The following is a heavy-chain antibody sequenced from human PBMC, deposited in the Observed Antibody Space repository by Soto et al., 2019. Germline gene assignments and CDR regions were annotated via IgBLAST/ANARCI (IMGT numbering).Heavy chain of an antibody. CDR2: IIPILGIA. Sequence: SVKVSCKASGGTFSSYTISWVRQAPGQGLEWMGRIIPILGIANYAQKFQGRVTITADKSTSTAYMELSSLRSEDTAVYYCARDPDAYSWFDPWGQGTLVTVSS. CDR3: ARDPDAYSWFDP. J-gene: IGHJ5*02. D-gene: IGHD2-21*01. CDR1: GGTFSSYT. V-gene: IGHV1-69*04.